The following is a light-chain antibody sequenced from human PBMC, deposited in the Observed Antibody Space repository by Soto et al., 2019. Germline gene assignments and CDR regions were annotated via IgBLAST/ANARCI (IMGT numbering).Light chain of an antibody. V-gene: IGLV2-14*01. J-gene: IGLJ1*01. Sequence: QSVLTQPASVSGSPGQSITISCTGTSSVVGGYNYVSWYQQHPGKAPKLMIYDVSDRPSGVSNRFSGSKSGNTASLTISGLQADDEADYYCSSYTSSRTRVFGTGTKVTVL. CDR2: DVS. CDR1: SSVVGGYNY. CDR3: SSYTSSRTRV.